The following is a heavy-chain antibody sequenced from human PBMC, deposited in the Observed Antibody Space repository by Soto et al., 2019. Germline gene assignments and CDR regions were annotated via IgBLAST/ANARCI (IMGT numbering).Heavy chain of an antibody. CDR3: ANSLGLIWFGVAGKTDGMDV. V-gene: IGHV3-23*01. CDR2: ISGSGGST. J-gene: IGHJ6*02. Sequence: SLRLSCAASGFTFSSYAMSWVRQAPGKGLEWVSAISGSGGSTYYADSVKGRFTISRDNSKNTLYLQMNSLRAEDTAVYYCANSLGLIWFGVAGKTDGMDVWGQGTTVTVSS. D-gene: IGHD3-10*01. CDR1: GFTFSSYA.